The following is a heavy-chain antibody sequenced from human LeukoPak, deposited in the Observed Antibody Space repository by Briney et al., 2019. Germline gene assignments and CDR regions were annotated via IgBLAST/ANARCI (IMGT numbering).Heavy chain of an antibody. D-gene: IGHD2-2*01. CDR1: GGSFSGYY. V-gene: IGHV4-34*01. J-gene: IGHJ4*02. CDR2: INHSGST. Sequence: SETLSLTCAVYGGSFSGYYWSWIRQPPGKGLEWIGEINHSGSTNYNPSLKSRVTISVDTSKNQFSLKLSSVTAADTAVYYCARARKYQLPFDYWGQGTLVTVSS. CDR3: ARARKYQLPFDY.